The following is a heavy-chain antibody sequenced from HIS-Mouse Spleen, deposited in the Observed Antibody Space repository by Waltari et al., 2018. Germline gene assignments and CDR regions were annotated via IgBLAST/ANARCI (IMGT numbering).Heavy chain of an antibody. V-gene: IGHV4-39*07. J-gene: IGHJ2*01. Sequence: QLQLQESGPGLVKPSETLSLTCPVSGGSISSSSYYWGWIRQPPGKGLEWIGSIYYSGSTYYNPSLKRRVTISVDTSKNQFSLKLSSVTAADTAVYYCAREIPYSSSWYDWYFDLWGRGTLVTVSS. CDR2: IYYSGST. CDR3: AREIPYSSSWYDWYFDL. D-gene: IGHD6-13*01. CDR1: GGSISSSSYY.